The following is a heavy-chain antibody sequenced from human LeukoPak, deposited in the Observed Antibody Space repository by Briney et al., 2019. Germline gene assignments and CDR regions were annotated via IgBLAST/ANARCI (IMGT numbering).Heavy chain of an antibody. Sequence: PSETLSLTCTVSGGSISSYYWSWIRQPPGKGLEWIGYIYYSGTTNYNPSLKSRVTISVDTSKNQFSLKLSSVTAADTAVYYCAGGPITMVRGVIINYYYYYMDVWGKGTTVTVSS. J-gene: IGHJ6*03. CDR1: GGSISSYY. CDR2: IYYSGTT. V-gene: IGHV4-59*08. D-gene: IGHD3-10*01. CDR3: AGGPITMVRGVIINYYYYYMDV.